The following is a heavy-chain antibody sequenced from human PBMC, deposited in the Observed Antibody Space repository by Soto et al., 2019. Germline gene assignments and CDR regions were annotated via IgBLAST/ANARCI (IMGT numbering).Heavy chain of an antibody. CDR3: ATLATDGALSYYVI. Sequence: EVQLVESGGGLVKPGGSLRLSCAVSGFNVNDAWMNWVRQAPGKGLEWVGLLKSETDGGTTDYTTPVRGRFTISRDASKNTLYLQMSSLKTEDTAVYYCATLATDGALSYYVIWGQGTLVAVSS. D-gene: IGHD3-10*01. J-gene: IGHJ4*02. CDR2: LKSETDGGTT. CDR1: GFNVNDAW. V-gene: IGHV3-15*07.